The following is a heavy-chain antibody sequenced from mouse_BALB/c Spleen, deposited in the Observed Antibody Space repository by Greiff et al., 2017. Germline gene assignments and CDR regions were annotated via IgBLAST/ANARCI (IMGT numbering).Heavy chain of an antibody. Sequence: QVQLQQSGAELARPGASVKLSCKASGYTFTDYYINWVKQRPGQGLEWIGEIYPGSGNTYYNEKFKGKATLTADKSSSTAYMQLSSLTSEDSAVYFCARSEDSYGFAYWGQGTLVTVSA. CDR1: GYTFTDYY. J-gene: IGHJ3*01. CDR2: IYPGSGNT. CDR3: ARSEDSYGFAY. D-gene: IGHD1-1*01. V-gene: IGHV1-77*01.